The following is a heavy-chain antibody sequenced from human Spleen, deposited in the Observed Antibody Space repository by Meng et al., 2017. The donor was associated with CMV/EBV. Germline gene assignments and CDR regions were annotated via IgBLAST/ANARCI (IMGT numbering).Heavy chain of an antibody. J-gene: IGHJ4*01. Sequence: SGFPFSNYGMHWVRQAPGKGLEWVAVIPDDGSDQYYGDFVKGRFTISRDNSMNTVYLQMRSLRVEDTALYYCIKGKSVDPISFLFGLWGRGTLVTVSS. CDR2: IPDDGSDQ. CDR3: IKGKSVDPISFLFGL. D-gene: IGHD3-16*01. CDR1: GFPFSNYG. V-gene: IGHV3-30*03.